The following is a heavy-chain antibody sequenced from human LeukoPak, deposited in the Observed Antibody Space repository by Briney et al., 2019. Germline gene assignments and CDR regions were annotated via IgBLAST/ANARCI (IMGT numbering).Heavy chain of an antibody. Sequence: ASVKVSCKASGYTFAGYYIHWVRQAPGQGLEWMAWMNSNSGGTRSTQEFQGRVIMTRDSSISTAYLELNRLTSDDTAIYYCARLNGDYRRFDTWGQGTLVTVSS. J-gene: IGHJ5*02. CDR2: MNSNSGGT. V-gene: IGHV1-2*02. CDR3: ARLNGDYRRFDT. CDR1: GYTFAGYY. D-gene: IGHD4-17*01.